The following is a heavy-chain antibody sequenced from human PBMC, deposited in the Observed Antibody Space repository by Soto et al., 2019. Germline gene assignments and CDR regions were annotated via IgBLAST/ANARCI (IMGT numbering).Heavy chain of an antibody. Sequence: QVQLQESGPGLVKPSQTLSLTCTVSGGSISSGGYYWSWICQHPGKGLQWIGYIYYRGSTYYNPSLKSRVTISVDTSKNQFSLKLSSVTAADTAVYYCARGELRFWFDPWGQGTLVTVSS. CDR3: ARGELRFWFDP. D-gene: IGHD1-26*01. J-gene: IGHJ5*02. CDR2: IYYRGST. CDR1: GGSISSGGYY. V-gene: IGHV4-31*03.